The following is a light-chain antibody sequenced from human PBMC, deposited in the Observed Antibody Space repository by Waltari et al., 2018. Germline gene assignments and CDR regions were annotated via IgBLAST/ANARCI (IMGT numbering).Light chain of an antibody. V-gene: IGLV2-14*01. CDR2: EVI. CDR3: SSYASSITII. CDR1: SSYVGGYNY. J-gene: IGLJ2*01. Sequence: QSDLTQPASVSGSPGQSITISCTGTSSYVGGYNYFPWYQQPPGKAPKLMIYEVINRPSVVSTRFSGSKSGNTASLTISGLHTEDEADYYCSSYASSITIIFGGGTRLTVL.